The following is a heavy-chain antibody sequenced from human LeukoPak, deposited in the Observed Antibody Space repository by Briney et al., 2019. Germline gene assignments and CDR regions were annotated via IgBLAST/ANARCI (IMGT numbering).Heavy chain of an antibody. CDR1: GFAFSRYA. J-gene: IGHJ3*01. CDR3: VKDLGDDYENAFDF. D-gene: IGHD4-17*01. CDR2: VSGSGEST. Sequence: TGGSLRLSCEASGFAFSRYAMSWVRHPPGRGLEWVSSVSGSGESTFYAASVKRRFTISRDNSKNTVYLQMNSLRAEDTAPYYCVKDLGDDYENAFDFWGQGTLVTVSS. V-gene: IGHV3-23*01.